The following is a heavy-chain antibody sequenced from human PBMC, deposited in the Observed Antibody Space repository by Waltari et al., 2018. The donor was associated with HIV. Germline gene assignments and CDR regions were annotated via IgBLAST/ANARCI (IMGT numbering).Heavy chain of an antibody. CDR1: GGTLDSSS. CDR2: IIPRAEKA. Sequence: QVLLVQSGAEVRTPGSSVRVSCRASGGTLDSSSIHWGRTAPGQGLEWMGRIIPRAEKANTAQKFQGRVTITADKATSTAYMQLNSLRSDDTAVYYCASARETMGVDLDFWGQGTLVTVSS. V-gene: IGHV1-69*02. CDR3: ASARETMGVDLDF. D-gene: IGHD3-10*01. J-gene: IGHJ4*02.